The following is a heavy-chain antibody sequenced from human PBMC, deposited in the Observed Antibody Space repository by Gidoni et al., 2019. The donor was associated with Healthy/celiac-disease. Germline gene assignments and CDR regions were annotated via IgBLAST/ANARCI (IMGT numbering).Heavy chain of an antibody. J-gene: IGHJ3*02. CDR3: ARDRADIVVVPAAMGSGAFDI. V-gene: IGHV3-48*02. CDR1: GFTFSSYS. CDR2: ISSSSSTI. D-gene: IGHD2-2*01. Sequence: EVQLVESGGGLVQPGGSLRLSCAASGFTFSSYSMNWVRQAPGKGLEWVSYISSSSSTIYYADSVKGRFTISRDNAKNSLYLQMNSLRDEDTAVYYCARDRADIVVVPAAMGSGAFDIWGQGTMVTVSS.